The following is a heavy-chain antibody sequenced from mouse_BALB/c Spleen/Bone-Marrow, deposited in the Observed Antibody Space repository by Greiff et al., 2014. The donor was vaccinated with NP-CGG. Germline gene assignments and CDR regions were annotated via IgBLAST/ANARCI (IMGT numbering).Heavy chain of an antibody. V-gene: IGHV14-3*02. J-gene: IGHJ3*01. CDR3: ASYYYGSYGFAY. Sequence: EVQLQQSGAELVKPGASVKLSCTASGFNIKDTYMHWVKQRPEQGLEWIRRIDPANGNTKYDPKFQGKATITADTSSNTAYLQLSSLTSEDTAVYYCASYYYGSYGFAYWGQGTLVTVSA. D-gene: IGHD1-1*01. CDR1: GFNIKDTY. CDR2: IDPANGNT.